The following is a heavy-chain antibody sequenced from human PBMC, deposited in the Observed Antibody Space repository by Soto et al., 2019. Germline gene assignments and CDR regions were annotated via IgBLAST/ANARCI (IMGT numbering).Heavy chain of an antibody. CDR3: ARHKGYCDSSSCYGMDV. CDR1: GYTFTSYW. J-gene: IGHJ6*02. CDR2: IYPGDSDI. D-gene: IGHD2-15*01. V-gene: IGHV5-51*01. Sequence: PGESLKISCKGPGYTFTSYWIVWVRQMSGKGLEWMGSIYPGDSDIRYSPSFQGQVPISADKSIGTAYLQWDSLTASDTAMYFCARHKGYCDSSSCYGMDVWGQGATVTVSS.